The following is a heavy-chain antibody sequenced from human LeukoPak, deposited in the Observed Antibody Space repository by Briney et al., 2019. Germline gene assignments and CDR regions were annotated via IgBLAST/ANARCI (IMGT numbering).Heavy chain of an antibody. CDR3: ARSNWGYSSSWYPGAVDY. CDR2: ISYDGSNK. CDR1: GFTFSSYA. Sequence: GGSLRLSCAASGFTFSSYAMHWVRQAPGKGLEWVAVISYDGSNKYYADSVKGRFTISRDNSKNTLYLQMNSLRAEDTAVYYCARSNWGYSSSWYPGAVDYWGQGTLVTVSS. D-gene: IGHD6-13*01. J-gene: IGHJ4*02. V-gene: IGHV3-30-3*01.